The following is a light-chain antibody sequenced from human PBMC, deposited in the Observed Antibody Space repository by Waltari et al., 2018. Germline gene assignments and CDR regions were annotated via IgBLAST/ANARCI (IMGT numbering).Light chain of an antibody. CDR2: DNN. CDR1: SSNIANNY. CDR3: GTWDSSLSVVYV. J-gene: IGLJ1*01. Sequence: QSVLTQPPSVSAAPGQKVTISCPGSSSNIANNYVTWYQQLPGTAPKLLICDNNKRPSGIPDRFSGSKSGTSATLGITGLQTGDEADYYCGTWDSSLSVVYVFGPGTKVTVL. V-gene: IGLV1-51*01.